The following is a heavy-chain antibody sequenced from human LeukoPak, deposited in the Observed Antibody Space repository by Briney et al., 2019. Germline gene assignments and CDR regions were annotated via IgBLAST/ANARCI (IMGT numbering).Heavy chain of an antibody. J-gene: IGHJ4*02. V-gene: IGHV1-2*02. CDR3: ARDSFSDIVVVTGNY. CDR1: GYTFTGYY. D-gene: IGHD2-21*02. Sequence: ASVTVSFKASGYTFTGYYIHWVRQAPGPGLEWMGWVNPNSGRTDYAQRFQGRVTMPRDTSVSTAYMELSRLRSDDTAVYYCARDSFSDIVVVTGNYWGQGTIVTVSS. CDR2: VNPNSGRT.